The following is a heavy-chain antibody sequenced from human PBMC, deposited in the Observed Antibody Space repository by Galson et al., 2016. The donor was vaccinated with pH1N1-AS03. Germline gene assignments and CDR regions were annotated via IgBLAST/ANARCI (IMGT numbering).Heavy chain of an antibody. J-gene: IGHJ5*02. CDR3: ARMYYNDDSGRNWFDP. D-gene: IGHD3-22*01. CDR1: GHSFSSYD. V-gene: IGHV1-8*01. CDR2: MNPKSGNT. Sequence: SVKVSCKASGHSFSSYDINWVRQATGQGLEWMGWMNPKSGNTDYAQKFQGRFSMTRDTSISTAYMELSSLRSADTAIYYCARMYYNDDSGRNWFDPWGQGTLVTVSS.